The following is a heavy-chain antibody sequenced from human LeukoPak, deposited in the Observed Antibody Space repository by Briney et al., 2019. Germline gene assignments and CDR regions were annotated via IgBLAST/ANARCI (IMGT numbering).Heavy chain of an antibody. CDR3: AAYYYDSSGYYEPNLFDY. D-gene: IGHD3-22*01. J-gene: IGHJ4*02. CDR1: GGSFSGYY. Sequence: ASETLSLTCAVYGGSFSGYYWSWIHQPPGKGLEWIGEINHSGSTNYNPSLKSRVTISVDTSKNQFSLKLSSVTAADTAVYYCAAYYYDSSGYYEPNLFDYWGQGTLVTVSS. CDR2: INHSGST. V-gene: IGHV4-34*01.